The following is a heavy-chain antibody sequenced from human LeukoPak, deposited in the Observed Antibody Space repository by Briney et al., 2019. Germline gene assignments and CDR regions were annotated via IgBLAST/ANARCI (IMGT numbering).Heavy chain of an antibody. J-gene: IGHJ4*02. V-gene: IGHV4-59*08. CDR2: IYYSGST. D-gene: IGHD1-14*01. Sequence: KPSETLSLTCTVSGGSISSYYWSWIRQPPGKGLEWIGYIYYSGSTNYNPSLKSRVTISVDTSKNQFSLKLSSVTAADTAVYYCARRLPLTNYFDYWGQGTLVTVSS. CDR1: GGSISSYY. CDR3: ARRLPLTNYFDY.